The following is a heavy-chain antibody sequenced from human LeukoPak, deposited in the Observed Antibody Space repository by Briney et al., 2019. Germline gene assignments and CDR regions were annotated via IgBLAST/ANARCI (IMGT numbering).Heavy chain of an antibody. CDR3: TRNPHPFCSGVHCPSDS. J-gene: IGHJ4*02. CDR1: GFTFRDYG. CDR2: IRSKTYSGAT. Sequence: GGTLRLSCTTSGFTFRDYGMSWFRHTPGRGLEWVSFIRSKTYSGATDYAASVRGRFVISRDDSESIAYLQMNSLKTEDTGVYFCTRNPHPFCSGVHCPSDSWGQGTVVTVSP. D-gene: IGHD2-15*01. V-gene: IGHV3-49*03.